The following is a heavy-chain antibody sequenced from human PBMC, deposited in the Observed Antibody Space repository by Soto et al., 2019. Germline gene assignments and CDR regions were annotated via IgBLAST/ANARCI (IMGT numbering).Heavy chain of an antibody. V-gene: IGHV1-46*01. CDR2: SNPSGDTT. Sequence: QVQLVQSGAEMKKPGASVKVSCKASAYTFTSYYMHWVRQAHGQGLEWLGISNPSGDTTRYAQRFQGRVIMTSDTSTSTVYMELSSLRSEDTGVYSGARDRCTRPNCDFEHGMDVWGKGTTVTVSS. J-gene: IGHJ6*04. D-gene: IGHD6-6*01. CDR1: AYTFTSYY. CDR3: ARDRCTRPNCDFEHGMDV.